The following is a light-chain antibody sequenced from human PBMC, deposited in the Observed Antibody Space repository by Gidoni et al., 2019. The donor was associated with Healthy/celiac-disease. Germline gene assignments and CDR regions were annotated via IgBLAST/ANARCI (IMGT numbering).Light chain of an antibody. V-gene: IGKV3-11*01. J-gene: IGKJ4*01. CDR3: QQLGLP. CDR2: DAS. CDR1: QSVSSY. Sequence: EIVLTQSPATLSLSPGERATLSCRASQSVSSYLAWYQQKPGQAPRLLIYDASNRATGIPARFSGSGSGTDFTLTISSLEPEDFAVYSCQQLGLPFGGGTKVEIK.